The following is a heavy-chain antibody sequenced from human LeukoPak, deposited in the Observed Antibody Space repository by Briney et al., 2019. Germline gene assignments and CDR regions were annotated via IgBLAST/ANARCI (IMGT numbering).Heavy chain of an antibody. J-gene: IGHJ2*01. V-gene: IGHV1-18*04. CDR1: GYTFTGYY. Sequence: ASVTVSCTASGYTFTGYYMHWVRQAPGQGLEWMGWISAYNGDTNYAQKVQGRVTMTTDTSTSTVYMELRSLRSDDTAVYYCARCRASLRTPPYWYFDLWGRGTLVTVSS. D-gene: IGHD5/OR15-5a*01. CDR3: ARCRASLRTPPYWYFDL. CDR2: ISAYNGDT.